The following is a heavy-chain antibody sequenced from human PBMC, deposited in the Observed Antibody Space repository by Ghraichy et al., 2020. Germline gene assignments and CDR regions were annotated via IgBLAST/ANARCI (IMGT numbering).Heavy chain of an antibody. CDR2: IGHFGST. J-gene: IGHJ6*02. CDR1: GGSFSDYY. D-gene: IGHD3-16*01. CDR3: VRGGGSSPDRYYSYGMDV. Sequence: SETLSLTCAVFGGSFSDYYWSWIRQPPGQGLEWIGDIGHFGSTNYNPSLKGRVSISVDKSRSQFSLKLPSVTAADTAVYYCVRGGGSSPDRYYSYGMDVWGQGTTVTVSS. V-gene: IGHV4-34*01.